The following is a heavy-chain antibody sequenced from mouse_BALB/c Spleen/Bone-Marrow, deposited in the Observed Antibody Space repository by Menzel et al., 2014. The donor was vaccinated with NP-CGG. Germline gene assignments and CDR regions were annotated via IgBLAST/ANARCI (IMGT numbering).Heavy chain of an antibody. D-gene: IGHD1-1*01. CDR3: ASSYYGSSQFAY. CDR1: GFSLTSYG. J-gene: IGHJ3*01. V-gene: IGHV2-9*02. Sequence: VQLQQSGPGLVAPSQSLSITCTVSGFSLTSYGVHWVRQPPGKGLEWLGVIWAGGSIIYNSALMSRLSISKDNSKSQVFLKMNSLQTYDTAMYYCASSYYGSSQFAYWGQGTLVTVSA. CDR2: IWAGGSI.